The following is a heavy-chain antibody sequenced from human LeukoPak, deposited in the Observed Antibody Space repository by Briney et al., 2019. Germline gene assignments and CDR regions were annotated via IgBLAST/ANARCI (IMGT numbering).Heavy chain of an antibody. J-gene: IGHJ3*02. CDR2: IYNDGST. CDR1: GLTVSSSY. Sequence: GGSLRLSCAASGLTVSSSYMSWGRQAPGKGLEWVSIIYNDGSTYYADSMKGRFAISRDNSKNTLYLQVNSLRAEDTAMYYCARNILFAFDIWGQGTMVTVPS. V-gene: IGHV3-53*01. D-gene: IGHD2/OR15-2a*01. CDR3: ARNILFAFDI.